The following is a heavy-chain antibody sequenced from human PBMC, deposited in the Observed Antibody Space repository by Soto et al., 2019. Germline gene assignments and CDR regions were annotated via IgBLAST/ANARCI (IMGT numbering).Heavy chain of an antibody. CDR2: VWYDGSNK. J-gene: IGHJ4*02. V-gene: IGHV3-33*01. CDR1: GFTFSSYG. D-gene: IGHD6-19*01. Sequence: QVQLVESGGGVVQPGRSLRLSCAASGFTFSSYGMHWVRQAPGKGLEWVAVVWYDGSNKYYADSVKGRFTISRYNSKNTLYLQMNSLRAEVTAVYYCASDRYSSGWYDLDYWGQGTLVTVSS. CDR3: ASDRYSSGWYDLDY.